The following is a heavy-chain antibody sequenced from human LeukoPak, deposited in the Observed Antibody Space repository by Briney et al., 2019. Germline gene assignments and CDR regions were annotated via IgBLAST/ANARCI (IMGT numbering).Heavy chain of an antibody. CDR2: IYYGGST. V-gene: IGHV4-59*01. CDR3: ARSPPTTVTTSRYWYFDL. D-gene: IGHD4-17*01. Sequence: SETLSLTCTVSGGSISSYYWSWIRQPPGKGLEWIGYIYYGGSTNYNPSLKSRVTISVDTSKNQFSLKLSSVTAADTAVYYCARSPPTTVTTSRYWYFDLWGRGTLVTVSS. J-gene: IGHJ2*01. CDR1: GGSISSYY.